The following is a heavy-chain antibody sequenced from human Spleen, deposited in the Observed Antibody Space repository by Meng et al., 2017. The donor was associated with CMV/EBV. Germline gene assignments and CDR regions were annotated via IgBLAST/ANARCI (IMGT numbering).Heavy chain of an antibody. CDR2: IYPGDSEA. J-gene: IGHJ4*02. CDR3: ARHSYDSSGYYSGLDY. Sequence: GESLKISCKGSGYTFTTHWIVWVRQMPGQGLEWMGIIYPGDSEARYSPSFQGQISISVDKSISTAYLQWSSLKASDTAMYYCARHSYDSSGYYSGLDYWGQGTLVTVSS. CDR1: GYTFTTHW. D-gene: IGHD3-22*01. V-gene: IGHV5-51*01.